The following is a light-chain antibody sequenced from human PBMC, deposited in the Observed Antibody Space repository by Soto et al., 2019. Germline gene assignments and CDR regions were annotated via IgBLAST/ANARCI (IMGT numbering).Light chain of an antibody. CDR3: QQYGSSWT. CDR2: GTS. CDR1: QSVSSRY. J-gene: IGKJ1*01. Sequence: EIVLTQSPGTLSLSPGDRTTLACRASQSVSSRYLAWYQQTPGQAPRLLIYGTSHRATGIPDRFSGSGSGTDFTLTINRLEPEDFAVYYCQQYGSSWTFGQGTKV. V-gene: IGKV3-20*01.